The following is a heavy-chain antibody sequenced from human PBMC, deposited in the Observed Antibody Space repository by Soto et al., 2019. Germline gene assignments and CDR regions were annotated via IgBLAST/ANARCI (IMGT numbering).Heavy chain of an antibody. CDR3: ARHRRTTVAKFYFDN. D-gene: IGHD4-4*01. J-gene: IGHJ4*02. V-gene: IGHV4-59*08. CDR2: IFDSGNA. CDR1: GGSINSYC. Sequence: QVQLQESGPGLVKPSETLSLTCTVSGGSINSYCWSWIRQPPGKGLEWIAYIFDSGNANYNPSLTSRVPISVDTSNNQFSLKLTSVTAADTAVYYCARHRRTTVAKFYFDNWGQGALVTVSS.